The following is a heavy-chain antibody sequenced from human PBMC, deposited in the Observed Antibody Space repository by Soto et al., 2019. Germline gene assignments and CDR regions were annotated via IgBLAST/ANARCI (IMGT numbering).Heavy chain of an antibody. CDR1: GFTFSRFE. Sequence: GGSLRLSCAASGFTFSRFELHWVRQAPGKGLEWVSCISRNSSYACYASSVEGRFTISRDNAKNSVHLQMDSLRAEDTAFYYCAKDIKWNLPAGYLDNWGQGTLVTVSS. CDR2: ISRNSSYA. V-gene: IGHV3-9*01. J-gene: IGHJ4*02. CDR3: AKDIKWNLPAGYLDN. D-gene: IGHD1-1*01.